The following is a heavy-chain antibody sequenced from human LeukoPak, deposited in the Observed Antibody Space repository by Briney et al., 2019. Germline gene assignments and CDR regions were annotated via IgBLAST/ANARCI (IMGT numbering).Heavy chain of an antibody. V-gene: IGHV3-23*01. D-gene: IGHD2-21*01. CDR2: ISGSGGST. CDR1: GFTFSSYA. Sequence: GGSLRLSCAASGFTFSSYAMSWVRQAPGKGLERVSAISGSGGSTYYADSVKGRFTISRDNSKNTLYLQMNSLRAEDTAVYYCAKGTMAYCGGDCFFDIWGQGTMVTVSS. J-gene: IGHJ3*02. CDR3: AKGTMAYCGGDCFFDI.